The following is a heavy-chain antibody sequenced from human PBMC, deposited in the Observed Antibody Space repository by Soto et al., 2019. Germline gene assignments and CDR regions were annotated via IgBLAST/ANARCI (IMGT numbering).Heavy chain of an antibody. Sequence: QVQLQESGPRLVKPSQTLSLSCAVSGGSIISASYSWNWIRQSPGRGLEWIGTIYSSGSTYYNPSLKSRVSISVDTSNHQFSLKLASVTAADMSVYFCAREDAARIERWFDAWGKGLLVTVSS. V-gene: IGHV4-31*11. CDR3: AREDAARIERWFDA. D-gene: IGHD6-6*01. J-gene: IGHJ5*02. CDR1: GGSIISASYS. CDR2: IYSSGST.